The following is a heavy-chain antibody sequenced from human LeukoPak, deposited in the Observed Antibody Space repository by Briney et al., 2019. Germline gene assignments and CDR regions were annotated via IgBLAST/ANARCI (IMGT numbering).Heavy chain of an antibody. J-gene: IGHJ3*02. D-gene: IGHD3-22*01. CDR1: GFTFSSYA. V-gene: IGHV3-30-3*01. CDR3: AREMYYYDTSGYLAPGAFDI. CDR2: TSYDGSNK. Sequence: PGRSLRLSCAASGFTFSSYAMHWVRQAPGTGLEWVAVTSYDGSNKYYADSVKGRFTISRDNSKNTLYLQMNSLRAEDTAVYYCAREMYYYDTSGYLAPGAFDIWGQGTMVTVSS.